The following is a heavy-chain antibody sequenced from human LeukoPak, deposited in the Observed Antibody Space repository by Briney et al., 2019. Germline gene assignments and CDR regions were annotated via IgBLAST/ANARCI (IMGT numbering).Heavy chain of an antibody. D-gene: IGHD3-22*01. Sequence: SVKVSCKASGGTFSSYAISWVRQAPGQGLEWMGGIIPIFGTANYAQKFQGRVTITADKSTSTAYMELSSLRSEDTAVYYCARGATLYYYDTRGYFDYWGQGTLVTVSS. CDR2: IIPIFGTA. J-gene: IGHJ4*02. V-gene: IGHV1-69*06. CDR3: ARGATLYYYDTRGYFDY. CDR1: GGTFSSYA.